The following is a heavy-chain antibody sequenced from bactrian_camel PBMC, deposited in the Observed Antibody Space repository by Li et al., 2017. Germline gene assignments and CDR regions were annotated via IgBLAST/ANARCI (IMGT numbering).Heavy chain of an antibody. V-gene: IGHV3S53*01. CDR3: VRDLAVMRGDHY. CDR2: IESDGST. D-gene: IGHD1*01. CDR1: ASIYNSYC. J-gene: IGHJ4*01. Sequence: HVQLVESGGGSVQAGGSLRLSCVASASIYNSYCMGFFRQAPDREREGVAGIESDGSTSYADSVKGRFTISRDNAKNLVYLQMNSLKPEDTAVYYCVRDLAVMRGDHYWGQGTQVTVS.